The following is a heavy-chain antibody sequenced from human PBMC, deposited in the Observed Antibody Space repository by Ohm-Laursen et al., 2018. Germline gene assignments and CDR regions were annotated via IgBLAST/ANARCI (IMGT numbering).Heavy chain of an antibody. D-gene: IGHD6-19*01. CDR1: GYTFTGYY. J-gene: IGHJ4*02. V-gene: IGHV1-2*02. CDR3: ARTTVAGANFDY. CDR2: INPNSGGT. Sequence: SVKVSCKASGYTFTGYYMHWVPPAPGQGLEWMGWINPNSGGTNYAQKFQGRVTMTKDTSISTAYMELSRLRSDDTAVYYCARTTVAGANFDYWGQGTLVTVSS.